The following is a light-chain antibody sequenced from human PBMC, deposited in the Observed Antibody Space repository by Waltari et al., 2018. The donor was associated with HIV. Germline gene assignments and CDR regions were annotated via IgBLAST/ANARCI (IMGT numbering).Light chain of an antibody. V-gene: IGLV2-14*01. CDR2: EVS. CDR3: SAYTSSSTSHV. Sequence: QSALTQPASVSGSPGQSITISCTGTSSDAGGSNYVSWYQQPPGKAPNLMIYEVSTRASGVSNRFSGSKSGNTASPTISGLQAEDEAEYYCSAYTSSSTSHVFGTGTKVTVL. J-gene: IGLJ1*01. CDR1: SSDAGGSNY.